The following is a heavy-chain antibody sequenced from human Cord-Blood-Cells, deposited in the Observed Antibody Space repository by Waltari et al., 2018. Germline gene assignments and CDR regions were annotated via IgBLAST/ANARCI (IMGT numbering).Heavy chain of an antibody. D-gene: IGHD2-2*01. Sequence: QVQLQQWGAGLLKPSETLSLTCAVYGGSFSGYYWSWIRQPPGKGLEWIGEINHSGRSTTNPALKSRVTISVDPSKNQFPLKLGSVTAADTAVYYCARHGAGYCSSTSCYENWFDPWGQGTLVTVSS. J-gene: IGHJ5*02. CDR1: GGSFSGYY. V-gene: IGHV4-34*01. CDR2: INHSGRS. CDR3: ARHGAGYCSSTSCYENWFDP.